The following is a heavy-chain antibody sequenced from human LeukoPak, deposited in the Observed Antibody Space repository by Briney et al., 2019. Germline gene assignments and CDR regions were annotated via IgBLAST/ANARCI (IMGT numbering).Heavy chain of an antibody. CDR2: FDPEDGET. Sequence: ASVKVSCKVSGYTLTELSMHWVRQAPGKGLEWMGGFDPEDGETIYAQKFQGRVTMTEDTSTDTAYMELSSLRSDNTAVYYCARDHDNFDVQWLIPDYWGQGTLVTVSS. CDR1: GYTLTELS. V-gene: IGHV1-24*01. D-gene: IGHD6-19*01. CDR3: ARDHDNFDVQWLIPDY. J-gene: IGHJ4*02.